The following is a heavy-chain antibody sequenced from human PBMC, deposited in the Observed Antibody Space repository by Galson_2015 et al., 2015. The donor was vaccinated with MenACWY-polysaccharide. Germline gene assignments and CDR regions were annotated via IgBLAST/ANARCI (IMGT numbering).Heavy chain of an antibody. Sequence: SVKVSCKASGYTFTSYDINWVRQATGQGLEWMGWMNPNSGNTGYAQKFQERVTITRDMSTSTAYMELSSLRSEDTAVYYCAADRDPYYMDVWGKGTTVTVSS. J-gene: IGHJ6*03. D-gene: IGHD3-22*01. CDR1: GYTFTSYD. V-gene: IGHV1-8*01. CDR2: MNPNSGNT. CDR3: AADRDPYYMDV.